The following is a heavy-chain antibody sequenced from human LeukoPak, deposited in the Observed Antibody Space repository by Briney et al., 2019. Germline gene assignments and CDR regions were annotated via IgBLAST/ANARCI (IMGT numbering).Heavy chain of an antibody. CDR3: ARRRGGYDLLYYYYMDV. CDR1: GGSISSSSYY. V-gene: IGHV4-39*07. CDR2: IYYSGST. Sequence: SETLSLTCTVSGGSISSSSYYWGWIRQPPGKGLEWIGSIYYSGSTYYNPSLKSRVTISVDTSKNQFSLKLSSVTAADTAVYYCARRRGGYDLLYYYYMDVWGKGTTVTVSS. J-gene: IGHJ6*03. D-gene: IGHD5-12*01.